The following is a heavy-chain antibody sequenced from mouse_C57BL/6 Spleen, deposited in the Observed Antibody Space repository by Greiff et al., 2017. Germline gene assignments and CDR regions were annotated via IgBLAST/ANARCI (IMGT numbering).Heavy chain of an antibody. CDR1: GFSLTSYG. CDR3: ARNYDYDDGVFAY. Sequence: VMLVESGPGLVQPSQSLSITCAVSGFSLTSYGVHWVRQSPGKGLEWLGVIWSGGSTDYNAAFISRLSISKDNSKSQVFFKMNSLQADDTAIYYCARNYDYDDGVFAYWGQGTLVTVSA. CDR2: IWSGGST. J-gene: IGHJ3*01. V-gene: IGHV2-2*01. D-gene: IGHD2-4*01.